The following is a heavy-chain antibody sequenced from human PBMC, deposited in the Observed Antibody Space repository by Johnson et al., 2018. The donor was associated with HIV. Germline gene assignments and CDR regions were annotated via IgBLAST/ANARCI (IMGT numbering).Heavy chain of an antibody. D-gene: IGHD3-16*01. V-gene: IGHV3-33*01. Sequence: QVQLVESGGSVVQPGRSLRLSCAVSGFTFTDAWMSWVRQAPGKGLEWVTFIRYDGSNKYYADSVKGRFTISRDNSKNTLYLQMNSLRAEDTAVYYCARPLGPPLWHDAFTIWGQGTMVTVSS. J-gene: IGHJ3*02. CDR3: ARPLGPPLWHDAFTI. CDR2: IRYDGSNK. CDR1: GFTFTDAW.